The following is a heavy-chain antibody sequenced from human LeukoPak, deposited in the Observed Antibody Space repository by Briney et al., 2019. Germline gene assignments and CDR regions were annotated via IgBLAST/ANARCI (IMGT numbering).Heavy chain of an antibody. CDR3: ATYMLRDNWNVHTFDS. V-gene: IGHV1-69*05. J-gene: IGHJ4*02. CDR1: GGTFITYT. D-gene: IGHD1-1*01. CDR2: SIPIFGTA. Sequence: ASVKVSCKASGGTFITYTINWVRQGPGQGRGWMGGSIPIFGTANYAQKFQGRVTVTTDDSTSTAFMELSSLRSEDTAVYYCATYMLRDNWNVHTFDSWGQGTLVTVSS.